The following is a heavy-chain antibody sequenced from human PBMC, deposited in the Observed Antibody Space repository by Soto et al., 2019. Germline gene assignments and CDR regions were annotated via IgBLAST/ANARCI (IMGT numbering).Heavy chain of an antibody. J-gene: IGHJ4*02. D-gene: IGHD1-26*01. V-gene: IGHV4-31*01. Sequence: QVQLEESGPGLVKASQTLSLTCTVSGGPISTGGHFWSWIRQHPKKGLEWIGYIYYSGTTHYNASLKSQATVSVDTSKNQFSLKLTSLTAADTAVYYCARVVSGSYFDCWGQGTLVTVSS. CDR2: IYYSGTT. CDR3: ARVVSGSYFDC. CDR1: GGPISTGGHF.